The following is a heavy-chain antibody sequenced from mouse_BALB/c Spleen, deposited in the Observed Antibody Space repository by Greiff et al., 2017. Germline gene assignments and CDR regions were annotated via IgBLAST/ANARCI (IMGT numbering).Heavy chain of an antibody. CDR2: IWGDGST. CDR3: ARRYEYDDWYFDV. D-gene: IGHD2-4*01. Sequence: VQVVESGPGLVAPSQSLSITCTVSGFSLTGYGVNWVRQPPGKGLEWLGMIWGDGSTDYNSALKSRLSISKDNSKSQVFLKMNSLQTDDTARYYCARRYEYDDWYFDVWGAGTTVTVSS. J-gene: IGHJ1*01. CDR1: GFSLTGYG. V-gene: IGHV2-6-7*01.